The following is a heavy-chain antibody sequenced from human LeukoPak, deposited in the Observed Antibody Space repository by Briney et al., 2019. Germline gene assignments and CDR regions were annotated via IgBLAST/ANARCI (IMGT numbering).Heavy chain of an antibody. CDR2: ISYDGSNK. Sequence: GGSLRLSCAASGFTFSSYGMHWVRQAPGKGLEWVAVISYDGSNKYYADSVKGRFTISRDNSKNTLYLQMNSLRAEDTAVYYCAKDEFGEKNGMDVWGKGTMVTVSS. CDR1: GFTFSSYG. V-gene: IGHV3-30*18. J-gene: IGHJ6*04. D-gene: IGHD3-10*01. CDR3: AKDEFGEKNGMDV.